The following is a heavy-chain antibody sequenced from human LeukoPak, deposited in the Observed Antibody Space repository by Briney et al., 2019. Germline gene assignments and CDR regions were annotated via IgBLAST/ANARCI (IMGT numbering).Heavy chain of an antibody. J-gene: IGHJ4*02. CDR2: IIPIFGTA. D-gene: IGHD2-2*02. CDR3: AREYCSSTSCYSH. CDR1: GYTFTSYY. V-gene: IGHV1-69*05. Sequence: SVKVSCKASGYTFTSYYMHWVRQAPGQGLEWMGRIIPIFGTANYAQKFQGRVTITTDESTSTAYMELSSLRSEDTAVYYCAREYCSSTSCYSHWGQGTLVTVSS.